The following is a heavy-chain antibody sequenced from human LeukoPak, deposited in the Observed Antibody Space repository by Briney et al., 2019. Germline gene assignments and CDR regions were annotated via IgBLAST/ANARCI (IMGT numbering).Heavy chain of an antibody. J-gene: IGHJ6*02. Sequence: SVKVSCKASGGTFSSYAISWVRQAPGQGLEWMGGIIPIFGTANYAQKFQGRVTITAGESTSTAYMELSSLRSEDTAVYYCARPDIVVVPAAMDYYYGMDVWGQGTTVTVSS. CDR3: ARPDIVVVPAAMDYYYGMDV. V-gene: IGHV1-69*13. D-gene: IGHD2-2*01. CDR2: IIPIFGTA. CDR1: GGTFSSYA.